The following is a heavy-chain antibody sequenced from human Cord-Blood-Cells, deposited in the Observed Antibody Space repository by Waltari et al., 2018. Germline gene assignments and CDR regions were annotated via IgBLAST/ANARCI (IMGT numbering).Heavy chain of an antibody. J-gene: IGHJ4*02. CDR2: ISSSSSYI. CDR3: ARVPGWSYYFDY. Sequence: EVQLVESGGGLVKPGGSLRLSCAASGFTFSRYRMNWVRQAPGKGLEWVSSISSSSSYIYYADSVKGQFTISRDNAKNSLYLQMNSLRAEDTAVYYCARVPGWSYYFDYWGQGTLVTVSS. D-gene: IGHD2-15*01. V-gene: IGHV3-21*01. CDR1: GFTFSRYR.